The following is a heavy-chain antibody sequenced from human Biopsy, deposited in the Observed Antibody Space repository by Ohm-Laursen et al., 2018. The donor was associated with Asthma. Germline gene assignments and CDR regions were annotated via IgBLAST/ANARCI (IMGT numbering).Heavy chain of an antibody. Sequence: GSLRLSCAASGFSVSSNYMSRVRQAPGKGLEWVSVIYSGGSTYYADSVKGRFTISRDNSKNTLDLQMNSLRAEDTAVYYCGRDYPLVDWGQGTLVTVSS. CDR3: GRDYPLVD. J-gene: IGHJ4*02. CDR2: IYSGGST. V-gene: IGHV3-53*01. CDR1: GFSVSSNY. D-gene: IGHD2-15*01.